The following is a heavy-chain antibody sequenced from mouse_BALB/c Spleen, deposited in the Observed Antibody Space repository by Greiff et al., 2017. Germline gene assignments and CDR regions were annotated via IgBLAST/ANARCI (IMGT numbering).Heavy chain of an antibody. Sequence: VQGVESGAELMKPGASVKISCKATGYTFSSYWIEWVKQRPGHGLEWIGEILPGSGSTNYNEKFKGKATFTADTSSNTAYMQLSSLTSEDSAVYYCARSATGTNAMDYWGQGTSVTVSS. CDR1: GYTFSSYW. CDR2: ILPGSGST. J-gene: IGHJ4*01. V-gene: IGHV1-9*01. CDR3: ARSATGTNAMDY. D-gene: IGHD4-1*02.